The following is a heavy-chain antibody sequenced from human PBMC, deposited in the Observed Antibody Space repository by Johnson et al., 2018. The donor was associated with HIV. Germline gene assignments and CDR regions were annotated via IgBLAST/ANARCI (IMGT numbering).Heavy chain of an antibody. V-gene: IGHV3-7*01. CDR1: GFTVSSNY. D-gene: IGHD2-15*01. CDR3: ARDKCSGGSCYDDDVFDI. CDR2: IKQDGSEK. Sequence: MQLVESGGGLVQPGGSLRLSCAASGFTVSSNYMSWVRQAPGKGLEWVANIKQDGSEKYYVESVKGRFTISIDNAKNSLDLQMNSLRAEDTAVYYCARDKCSGGSCYDDDVFDIWGQGTMVTVSA. J-gene: IGHJ3*02.